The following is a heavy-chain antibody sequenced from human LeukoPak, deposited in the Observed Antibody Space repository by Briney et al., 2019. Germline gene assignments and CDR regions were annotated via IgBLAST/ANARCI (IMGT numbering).Heavy chain of an antibody. CDR3: ARVWTTVTTTDAFDI. CDR2: INPILGIT. J-gene: IGHJ3*02. D-gene: IGHD4-17*01. Sequence: SVKVSCKASGGTFSSYVFTWVRQAPGQGLEWMGRINPILGITNYAQKFQGRVTITADKSTSTAYMELSSLRSEDTAVYYCARVWTTVTTTDAFDIWGQGTMVTVSS. V-gene: IGHV1-69*04. CDR1: GGTFSSYV.